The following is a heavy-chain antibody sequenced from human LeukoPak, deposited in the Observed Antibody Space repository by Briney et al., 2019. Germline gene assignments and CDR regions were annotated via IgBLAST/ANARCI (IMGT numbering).Heavy chain of an antibody. J-gene: IGHJ4*02. CDR1: GFTFSSYA. Sequence: GGSLRLSCAASGFTFSSYAMSWVRQAPGKGLEWVSAISGSGDSTYYADSVKGRFTISRDNSKNTLYLQMNSLRAEDTAVYYCAKVPYFDWLSYFDSWGQGTLVTVSS. V-gene: IGHV3-23*01. D-gene: IGHD3-9*01. CDR2: ISGSGDST. CDR3: AKVPYFDWLSYFDS.